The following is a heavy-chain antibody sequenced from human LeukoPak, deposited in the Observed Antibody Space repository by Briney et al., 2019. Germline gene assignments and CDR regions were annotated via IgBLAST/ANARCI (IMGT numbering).Heavy chain of an antibody. J-gene: IGHJ4*02. V-gene: IGHV5-51*01. CDR2: IYPGDSDI. D-gene: IGHD1-26*01. CDR3: ARGGSYYDTVDY. CDR1: GFTFITSW. Sequence: GESLKISCKGSGFTFITSWIAWVRQMPGKGLEWMGIIYPGDSDIRYSPSFQGQATISADKSISIAYLQWSSLKASDTAMYYCARGGSYYDTVDYWGQGTLVTVSS.